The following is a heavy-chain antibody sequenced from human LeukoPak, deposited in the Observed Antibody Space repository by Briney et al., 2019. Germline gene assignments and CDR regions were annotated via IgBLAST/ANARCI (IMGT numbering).Heavy chain of an antibody. Sequence: GASVKVSCKASGYTFTGYYIHWVRQAPGQGLEWMGWINPNSGGTNYAQKFQGRVTMTRDTSISTAYMELSRLRSDDTAVYYCARDQGPPHYDILTGYYTDIYYYYGMDVWGQGTTVTVSS. CDR3: ARDQGPPHYDILTGYYTDIYYYYGMDV. CDR2: INPNSGGT. J-gene: IGHJ6*02. V-gene: IGHV1-2*02. CDR1: GYTFTGYY. D-gene: IGHD3-9*01.